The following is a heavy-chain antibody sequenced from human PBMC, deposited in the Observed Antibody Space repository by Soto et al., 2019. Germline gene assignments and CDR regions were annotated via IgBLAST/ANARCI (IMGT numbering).Heavy chain of an antibody. V-gene: IGHV3-21*01. D-gene: IGHD6-13*01. CDR1: GFTFSSYS. CDR2: ISSSSSYI. CDR3: ARDLLAGSSTDFDY. J-gene: IGHJ4*02. Sequence: EAQLVESGGGLVKPGGSLRLSCAASGFTFSSYSMNWVRQAPGKGLEWVSSISSSSSYIYYADSVKGRFTISRDNAKNSLYLQMNSLRAEDTAVYYCARDLLAGSSTDFDYWGQGTLVTVSS.